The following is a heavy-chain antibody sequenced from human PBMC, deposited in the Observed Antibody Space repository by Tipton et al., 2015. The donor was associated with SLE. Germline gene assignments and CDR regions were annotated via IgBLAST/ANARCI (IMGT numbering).Heavy chain of an antibody. D-gene: IGHD3-16*01. CDR2: TYYRSKWNN. CDR1: GDSVSSNSAA. V-gene: IGHV6-1*01. CDR3: AGAQPWGGGFDS. J-gene: IGHJ4*01. Sequence: GLVKPSQTLSLTCAISGDSVSSNSAAWNWIRQSASRGLEWLGRTYYRSKWNNDYAVSVKSRVTINPDTSKNQFSLQLNSVTPEDTAVYYCAGAQPWGGGFDSWDQGTLVTVSS.